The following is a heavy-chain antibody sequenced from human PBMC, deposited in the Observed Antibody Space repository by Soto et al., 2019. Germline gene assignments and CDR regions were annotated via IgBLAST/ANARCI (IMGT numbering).Heavy chain of an antibody. CDR3: AKVGSGWTGGTDY. Sequence: QVQLQESGPGLVKPSETLSLTCTVSGGSITSYYWSWIRQRPGQGLEWIGHIYYSGSTNYNPSLKSRVTISVDTSKNQFSLRLYSVTAADTAVYYCAKVGSGWTGGTDYWGQGTLVIVSS. CDR2: IYYSGST. V-gene: IGHV4-59*01. CDR1: GGSITSYY. D-gene: IGHD6-19*01. J-gene: IGHJ4*02.